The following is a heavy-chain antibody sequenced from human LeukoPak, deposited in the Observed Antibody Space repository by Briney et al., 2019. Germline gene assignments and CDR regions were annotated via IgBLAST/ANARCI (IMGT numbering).Heavy chain of an antibody. Sequence: KPSETLSLTCIVSGGSINSATYYWGWIRQPPGKGLEWIGYIYSSGTTNYSPSLQSRVTISIDTSKNQFSLKLTSVTAADTAVYYCARVVNWGLRYFDLWGRGTLVTVSS. CDR3: ARVVNWGLRYFDL. J-gene: IGHJ2*01. CDR1: GGSINSATYY. V-gene: IGHV4-61*01. D-gene: IGHD7-27*01. CDR2: IYSSGTT.